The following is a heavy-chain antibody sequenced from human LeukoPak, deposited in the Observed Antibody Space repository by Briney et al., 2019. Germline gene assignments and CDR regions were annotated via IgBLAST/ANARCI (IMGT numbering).Heavy chain of an antibody. CDR3: ARHGREDVVDFDN. CDR2: IYYSGST. CDR1: GGSISSYY. Sequence: SETLSLTCTVSGGSISSYYWSWIRQPPGKGLEWIGYIYYSGSTNYNPSLKSRVTISVDTSKNQFSLKLSPVTAADTAVYYCARHGREDVVDFDNWGQGTLVTVSS. V-gene: IGHV4-59*08. J-gene: IGHJ4*02. D-gene: IGHD2-21*01.